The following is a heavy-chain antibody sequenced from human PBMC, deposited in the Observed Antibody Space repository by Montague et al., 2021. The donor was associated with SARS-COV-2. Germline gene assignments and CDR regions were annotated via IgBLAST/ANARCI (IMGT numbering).Heavy chain of an antibody. D-gene: IGHD1-1*01. Sequence: SETLSLTCTVSGGTVRDYYWNWIRQTPGKGLEWIGYIFYNGYTKYNPSLESRVTLSVDTPGNQFFLSLRSVAASDTAIYFCARHSVSEDGTFFRSYFDPWGQGARVIVSS. V-gene: IGHV4-59*08. J-gene: IGHJ5*02. CDR3: ARHSVSEDGTFFRSYFDP. CDR2: IFYNGYT. CDR1: GGTVRDYY.